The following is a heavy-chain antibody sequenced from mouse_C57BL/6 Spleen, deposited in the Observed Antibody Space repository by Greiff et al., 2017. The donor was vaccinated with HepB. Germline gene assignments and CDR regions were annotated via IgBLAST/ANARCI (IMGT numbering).Heavy chain of an antibody. D-gene: IGHD2-3*01. V-gene: IGHV1-54*01. J-gene: IGHJ2*01. CDR3: ARESRWFDY. CDR1: GYAFTNYL. Sequence: VQLQQSGAELVRPGTSVKVSCKASGYAFTNYLIEWVKQRPGQGLEWIGVINPGSGGTNYNEKFKGKATLTADKSSSTAYMQLSSLTSEDSAVYFCARESRWFDYWGQGTTLTVSS. CDR2: INPGSGGT.